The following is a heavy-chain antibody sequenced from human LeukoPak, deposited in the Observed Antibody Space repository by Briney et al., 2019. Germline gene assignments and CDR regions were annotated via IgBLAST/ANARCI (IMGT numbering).Heavy chain of an antibody. D-gene: IGHD3-3*01. CDR3: AREGLRFNLPNHIDY. Sequence: SETLSLTCTVSGYSISSGYYWGWIRQPPGKGLEWIGSIYHSGSTYYNPSLKSRVTISVDTSKNQFSLKLSSVTAADTAVYYCAREGLRFNLPNHIDYWGQGTLVTVSS. CDR2: IYHSGST. V-gene: IGHV4-38-2*02. CDR1: GYSISSGYY. J-gene: IGHJ4*02.